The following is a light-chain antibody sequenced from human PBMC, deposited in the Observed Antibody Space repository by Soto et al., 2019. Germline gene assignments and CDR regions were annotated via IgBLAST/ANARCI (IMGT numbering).Light chain of an antibody. Sequence: QSALTQPASVSGSPGQSITISCTGTSSNVGSYKLVSWYQQHPGKAPKLMIFEVNKRPSGVSNRFSGSKSRNTASLTISGLKVEDEADYYCCSSGGSPTYVFGTGTKVTVL. CDR1: SSNVGSYKL. V-gene: IGLV2-23*02. CDR3: CSSGGSPTYV. CDR2: EVN. J-gene: IGLJ1*01.